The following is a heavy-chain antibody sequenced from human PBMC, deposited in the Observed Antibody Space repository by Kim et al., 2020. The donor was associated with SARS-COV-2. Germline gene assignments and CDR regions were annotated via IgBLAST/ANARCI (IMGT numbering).Heavy chain of an antibody. CDR3: AKERSELIVVVIAPYYYYYMDV. V-gene: IGHV3-30*18. CDR1: GFTFSSYG. D-gene: IGHD2-21*01. J-gene: IGHJ6*03. CDR2: ISYDRSNK. Sequence: GGSLRLSCAASGFTFSSYGMYWVRQAPGKGLEWVAFISYDRSNKYYADSVKGRFTISRDNSKNTLYLQMNSLRAEDTAVYYCAKERSELIVVVIAPYYYYYMDVWGKGTTVTVSS.